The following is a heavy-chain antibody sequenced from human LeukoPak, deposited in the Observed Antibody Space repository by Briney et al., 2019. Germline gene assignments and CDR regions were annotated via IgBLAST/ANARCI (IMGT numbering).Heavy chain of an antibody. D-gene: IGHD3-10*02. Sequence: GSLRLSCAASGFTFSSYEMNWVRQALGKGPEWVSYISSSGSTIYYADSVKGRFTISRDNAKNSLYLQMNSLRAEDTAVYYCAELGITMIGGVWGKGTTVTISS. CDR3: AELGITMIGGV. V-gene: IGHV3-48*03. CDR2: ISSSGSTI. CDR1: GFTFSSYE. J-gene: IGHJ6*04.